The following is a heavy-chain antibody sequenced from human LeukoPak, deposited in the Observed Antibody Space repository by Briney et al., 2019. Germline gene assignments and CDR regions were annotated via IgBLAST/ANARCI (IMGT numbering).Heavy chain of an antibody. CDR3: AKVGTGSGYYRFDY. J-gene: IGHJ4*02. CDR2: IRYDGSNK. CDR1: GFTFISYA. Sequence: GGSPRLSCAESGFTFISYAMHWVRQAPGKGLGWVALIRYDGSNKYYADSVKGRFTISRDNSKNTLYLQMNSLRAEDTAVYYCAKVGTGSGYYRFDYWGQGTLVTVSS. V-gene: IGHV3-30*02. D-gene: IGHD3-22*01.